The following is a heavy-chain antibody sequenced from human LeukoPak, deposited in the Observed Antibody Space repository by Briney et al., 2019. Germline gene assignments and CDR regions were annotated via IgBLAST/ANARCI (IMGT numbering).Heavy chain of an antibody. CDR2: ISGSGAST. J-gene: IGHJ5*02. CDR3: AKDPRP. CDR1: GFTFDDYA. V-gene: IGHV3-23*01. Sequence: PGGSLRLSCAASGFTFDDYAMHWVRQAPGKGLEWVSGISGSGASTYYADSVKGRFTISRDNSKNTLYLQMNSLRVEDTAIYYCAKDPRPWGQGTLVTVSS.